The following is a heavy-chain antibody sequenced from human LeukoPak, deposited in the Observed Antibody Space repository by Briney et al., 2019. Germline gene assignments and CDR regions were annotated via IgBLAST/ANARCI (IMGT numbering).Heavy chain of an antibody. CDR2: ISDDGSNK. D-gene: IGHD3-10*01. CDR1: GFTFSRYA. J-gene: IGHJ6*02. V-gene: IGHV3-30*04. Sequence: GGSLRLSCAAPGFTFSRYARHWVRQAPGKGLEGAAVISDDGSNKYYADSVKGRLTISSDNSNNTMYLQMNSLRAADTAVYYCARDILKRRYGSGSGYYYYGMDVWGQGTTVTVSS. CDR3: ARDILKRRYGSGSGYYYYGMDV.